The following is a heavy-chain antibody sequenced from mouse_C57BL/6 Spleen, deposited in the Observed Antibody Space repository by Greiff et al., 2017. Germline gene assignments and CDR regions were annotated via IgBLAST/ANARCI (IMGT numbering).Heavy chain of an antibody. V-gene: IGHV1-63*01. CDR3: SSSEALWGFAY. CDR1: GYTFTNYW. J-gene: IGHJ3*01. CDR2: IYPGGGYT. Sequence: QVQLQQSGAELVRPGTSVKMSCKASGYTFTNYWIGWAKQRPGHGLEWIGDIYPGGGYTNYNEKFKGKATLTADKSSSTAYMQFSSLTSEDSAIYDCSSSEALWGFAYWGQGTLVTVSA. D-gene: IGHD1-1*01.